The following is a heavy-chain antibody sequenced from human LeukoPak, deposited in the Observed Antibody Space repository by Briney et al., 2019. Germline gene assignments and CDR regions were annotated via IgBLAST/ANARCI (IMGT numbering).Heavy chain of an antibody. CDR3: ARGGQEANWGSTRY. V-gene: IGHV1-69*05. J-gene: IGHJ4*02. CDR2: IIPIFGTA. Sequence: SVKVSCKASGGTFSSYAISWVRQAPGQGLEWMGRIIPIFGTANYAQKFQGRVTITTDESTSTAYMELSSLRSEDTAVYYRARGGQEANWGSTRYWGQGTLVTVSS. D-gene: IGHD7-27*01. CDR1: GGTFSSYA.